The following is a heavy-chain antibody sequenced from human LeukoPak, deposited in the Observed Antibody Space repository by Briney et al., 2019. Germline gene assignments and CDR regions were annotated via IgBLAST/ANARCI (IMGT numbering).Heavy chain of an antibody. J-gene: IGHJ5*02. D-gene: IGHD2-2*01. Sequence: SETLSLTRTVSGGSISSSSYYWGWIRQPPGKGLEWIGSIYYSGSTYYNPSLKSRVTISVDTSKNQFSLKLSSVTAADTAVYCCARGGDIVVVPAADNWFDPWGQGTLVTVSS. CDR3: ARGGDIVVVPAADNWFDP. CDR1: GGSISSSSYY. CDR2: IYYSGST. V-gene: IGHV4-39*01.